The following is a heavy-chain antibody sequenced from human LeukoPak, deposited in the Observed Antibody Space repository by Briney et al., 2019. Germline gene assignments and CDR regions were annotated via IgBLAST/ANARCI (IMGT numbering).Heavy chain of an antibody. CDR3: AKVPRALQTFDY. CDR1: GFTFSNYA. CDR2: LSGSGGVT. J-gene: IGHJ4*02. V-gene: IGHV3-23*01. Sequence: GGSLRLSCAASGFTFSNYAMNWVRQASGKGLEWVSGLSGSGGVTYYADSVKGRFTISRDNSKNTLDLQMNSLRAEDTAVYYCAKVPRALQTFDYWGQGTLVTVSS.